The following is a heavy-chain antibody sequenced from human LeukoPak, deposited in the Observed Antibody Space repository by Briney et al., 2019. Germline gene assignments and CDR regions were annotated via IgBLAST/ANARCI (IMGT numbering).Heavy chain of an antibody. CDR2: ITSGSGYI. CDR1: GFTFSSYS. J-gene: IGHJ4*02. CDR3: ARELSGYHQLDY. V-gene: IGHV3-21*01. Sequence: WGSLRLSCAASGFTFSSYSMNWVRQAPGKGLEWVSSITSGSGYIFYADSVKGRFTISRDNAKNSLYLQMNSLRAEDTAVYYCARELSGYHQLDYWGQGTLVTVSS. D-gene: IGHD5-12*01.